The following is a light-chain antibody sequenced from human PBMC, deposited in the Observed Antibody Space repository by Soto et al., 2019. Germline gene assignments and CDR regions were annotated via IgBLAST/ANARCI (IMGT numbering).Light chain of an antibody. V-gene: IGKV1-5*03. CDR3: LNYGRFPSS. Sequence: DIQITQSPSTLSASVGDTVTITSRASLSITNWSAWYQQKPGKDPKLLIYEASYLKSEVPSRYSGSVSGTDFTLTICVLRRADCATYYFLNYGRFPSSVGAGTRLVL. CDR1: LSITNW. J-gene: IGKJ2*01. CDR2: EAS.